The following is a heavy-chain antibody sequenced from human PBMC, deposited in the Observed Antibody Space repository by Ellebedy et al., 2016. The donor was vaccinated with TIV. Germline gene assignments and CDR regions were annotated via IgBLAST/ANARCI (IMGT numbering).Heavy chain of an antibody. J-gene: IGHJ4*02. V-gene: IGHV1-18*04. CDR3: ARRGADCGGDCFDY. Sequence: AASVKVSCKTSGYTFTNYGISWVRQAPGQGLEWMAWISVDNGYTRFAQNLQGRVTVTTDTSTNTAYMELRSLTSDDTAVYYCARRGADCGGDCFDYWGQGTLVTVSS. CDR1: GYTFTNYG. D-gene: IGHD2-21*01. CDR2: ISVDNGYT.